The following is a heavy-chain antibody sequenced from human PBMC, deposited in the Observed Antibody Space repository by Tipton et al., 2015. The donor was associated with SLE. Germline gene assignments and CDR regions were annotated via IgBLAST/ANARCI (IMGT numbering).Heavy chain of an antibody. V-gene: IGHV1-18*01. CDR2: INPYNDNT. J-gene: IGHJ6*03. CDR3: ARHPVAGYTYYMDV. Sequence: QVQLVQSGAEVKKPGASVKVSCRASGYIFSTYGISWVRQAPGQGLEWMGWINPYNDNTDYVELLQGRVTMTTDTSTGTAYMELTSLNSDDTAIYYCARHPVAGYTYYMDVWGTGTTVTASS. CDR1: GYIFSTYG. D-gene: IGHD5-24*01.